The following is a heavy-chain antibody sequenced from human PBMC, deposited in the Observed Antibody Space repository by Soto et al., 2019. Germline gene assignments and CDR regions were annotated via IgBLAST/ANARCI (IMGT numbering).Heavy chain of an antibody. D-gene: IGHD3-9*01. CDR3: AXSYYDILTGDYYYGMDV. CDR2: IYPGDSDT. J-gene: IGHJ6*02. Sequence: PGESLKISCKGSGYSFTIYWIGWVRQMPGKGLEWMGIIYPGDSDTRYSPSFQGQVTISADKSISTAYLQWSSLKASDTAMYYCAXSYYDILTGDYYYGMDVWGQGTTVTVSS. V-gene: IGHV5-51*01. CDR1: GYSFTIYW.